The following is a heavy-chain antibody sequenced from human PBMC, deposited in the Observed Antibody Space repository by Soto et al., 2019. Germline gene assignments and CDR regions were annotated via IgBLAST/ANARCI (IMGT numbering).Heavy chain of an antibody. V-gene: IGHV3-74*01. J-gene: IGHJ5*02. CDR1: GFTFSSYW. D-gene: IGHD6-13*01. Sequence: EVQLVESGGGLVQPGGSLRLSCAASGFTFSSYWMHWVRQAPGKGLVWVSRISSDGGTTTYADSVKGRYTISRDNAKDTLYVQMNRLRAEDAAVYYGAGVSNGNNWIDRWGQRTVVTVSS. CDR3: AGVSNGNNWIDR. CDR2: ISSDGGTT.